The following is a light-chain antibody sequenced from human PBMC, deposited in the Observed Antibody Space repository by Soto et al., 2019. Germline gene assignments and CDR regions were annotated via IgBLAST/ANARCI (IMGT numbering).Light chain of an antibody. CDR1: QGINNY. V-gene: IGKV1-27*01. CDR2: AAS. CDR3: QEYCSVPV. J-gene: IGKJ3*01. Sequence: DIPMTQSPSSLSASVGDRVTITCRASQGINNYVAWYQQKPGKPPKLLIHAASTLQSGVPSRFSGSGSGTDFTLTINSLQPEDVATSYCQEYCSVPVFGPGTKVDIK.